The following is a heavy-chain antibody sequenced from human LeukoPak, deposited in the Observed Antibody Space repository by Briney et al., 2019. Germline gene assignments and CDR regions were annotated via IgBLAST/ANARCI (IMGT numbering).Heavy chain of an antibody. CDR2: ISGSGGST. Sequence: GGSLRLSCAASGFTFSSYAMSWVRQAPGKGLEWVSAISGSGGSTYYADSVKDRFTISRDNSKNTLYLQMNSLRAEDTAVYYCAKGWLVATKPQFDPWGQGTLVTVSS. CDR1: GFTFSSYA. CDR3: AKGWLVATKPQFDP. D-gene: IGHD5-12*01. V-gene: IGHV3-23*01. J-gene: IGHJ5*02.